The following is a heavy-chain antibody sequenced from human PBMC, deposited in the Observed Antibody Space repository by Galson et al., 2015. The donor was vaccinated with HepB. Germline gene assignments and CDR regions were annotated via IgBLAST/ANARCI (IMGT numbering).Heavy chain of an antibody. CDR3: ARDSIAAAGCFDY. Sequence: SGISWVRQAPGQGLEWMGWINTNTGNPTYAQGFTGRFVFSLDTSVSTAYLQISSLKAEDTAVYYCARDSIAAAGCFDYCGQGTLVTVSS. CDR2: INTNTGNP. V-gene: IGHV7-4-1*02. J-gene: IGHJ4*02. D-gene: IGHD6-13*01. CDR1: SG.